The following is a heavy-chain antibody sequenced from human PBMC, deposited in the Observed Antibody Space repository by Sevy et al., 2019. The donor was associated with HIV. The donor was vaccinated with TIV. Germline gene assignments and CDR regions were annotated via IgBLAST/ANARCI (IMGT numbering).Heavy chain of an antibody. CDR1: GFTFSSYG. V-gene: IGHV3-33*01. Sequence: GGSLRLSCAASGFTFSSYGMHWVRQAPGKGLEWVAVIWYDGSNKYYADSVKGRFTISRDNSKNTLYLQMNSLRAEDTAVYYCARDRGSGWFWAFDIWGPGTMVTVSS. CDR2: IWYDGSNK. J-gene: IGHJ3*02. D-gene: IGHD6-19*01. CDR3: ARDRGSGWFWAFDI.